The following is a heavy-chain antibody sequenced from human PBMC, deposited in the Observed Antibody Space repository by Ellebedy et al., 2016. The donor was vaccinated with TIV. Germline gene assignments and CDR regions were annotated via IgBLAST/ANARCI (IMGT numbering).Heavy chain of an antibody. CDR2: TYPGDPDT. V-gene: IGHV5-51*01. J-gene: IGHJ3*02. CDR3: VRARYRRSWPDAFNI. D-gene: IGHD6-13*01. CDR1: RYTFTNYC. Sequence: GESLKTSCKGPRYTFTNYCIGWVRQMPGKGLVWHAVTYPGDPDTRYRPSFQDQVTISADKSITTAYLQWRSLNASDTAMYSCVRARYRRSWPDAFNIWGQGTFVTVSS.